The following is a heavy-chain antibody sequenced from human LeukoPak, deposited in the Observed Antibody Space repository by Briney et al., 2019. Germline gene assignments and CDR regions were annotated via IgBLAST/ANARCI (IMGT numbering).Heavy chain of an antibody. Sequence: GGSLRLSCAASGFTFSSYAMSWVRQAPGKGLEWVSAISGSGGSTYYADSVKGRFTISRDNSKNTLYLQMNSLRAEDTAVYYCAKVNVLRFLEWLTAWGQGTLVTVSS. D-gene: IGHD3-3*01. CDR1: GFTFSSYA. J-gene: IGHJ4*02. CDR3: AKVNVLRFLEWLTA. V-gene: IGHV3-23*01. CDR2: ISGSGGST.